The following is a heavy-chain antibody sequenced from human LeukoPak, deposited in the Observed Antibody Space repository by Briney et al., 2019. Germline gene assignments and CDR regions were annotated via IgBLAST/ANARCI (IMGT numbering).Heavy chain of an antibody. J-gene: IGHJ4*02. CDR3: PRVAVDY. CDR2: IYYSGST. V-gene: IGHV4-59*11. Sequence: PSETLSLTCTVSGGSISSHYWSWIRQPPGKGLEWMGNIYYSGSTNYNPSRKSRVTISVATSKNHFSLKLSSVTAAETALYYCPRVAVDYWGQGTLVTVSS. CDR1: GGSISSHY.